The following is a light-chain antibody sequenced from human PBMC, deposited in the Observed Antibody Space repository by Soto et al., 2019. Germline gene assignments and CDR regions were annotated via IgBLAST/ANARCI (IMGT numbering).Light chain of an antibody. J-gene: IGKJ2*01. V-gene: IGKV3-11*01. Sequence: EIVLTQSPATLSLSPGERATLSCRASQSVSSYLAWYQQKPGQAPRLLIYDASNRATGIPARFSGSGSGTAVSLTINSPEPEDFAVYYCQQRSNWPPYTFGQGTKLEIK. CDR2: DAS. CDR3: QQRSNWPPYT. CDR1: QSVSSY.